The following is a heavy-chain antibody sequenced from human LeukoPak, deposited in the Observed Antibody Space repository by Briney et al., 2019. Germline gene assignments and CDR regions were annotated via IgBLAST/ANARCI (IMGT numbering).Heavy chain of an antibody. D-gene: IGHD4-17*01. V-gene: IGHV3-7*01. CDR2: IKQDRSEK. J-gene: IGHJ4*02. CDR1: GITFSSYW. CDR3: AIGDSFDF. Sequence: GGSLRLSCAVSGITFSSYWMSWVRQAPGKGLEWVANIKQDRSEKYYVDSVTGRFTISRDNAKNSLFLQMNSLRAEDTAVYYCAIGDSFDFWGQGTLVTVSS.